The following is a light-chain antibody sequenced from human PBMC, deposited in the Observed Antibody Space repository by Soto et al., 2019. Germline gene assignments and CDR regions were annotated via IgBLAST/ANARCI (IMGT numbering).Light chain of an antibody. CDR2: DAS. CDR1: QSISWD. V-gene: IGKV1-5*01. J-gene: IGKJ4*01. CDR3: QQYSNYPLT. Sequence: DIQMTQSPSTLSASVGDRVTIACRASQSISWDSAWYQRTPGKAPKLLIYDASKLETGVPSRFSGSGSGTEFSLTISSLQPDDFATYYCQQYSNYPLTFGGGTKVEI.